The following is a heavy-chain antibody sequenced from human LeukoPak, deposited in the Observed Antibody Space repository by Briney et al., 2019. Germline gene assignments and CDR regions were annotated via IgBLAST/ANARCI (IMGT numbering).Heavy chain of an antibody. V-gene: IGHV3-53*01. CDR1: GLTVSSNY. CDR3: ARLVRDAFDI. Sequence: PGGSLRLSCAASGLTVSSNYMTWVRQAPGKGLEWVSIIYSGGTTYYADSVKGRFTISRDNSKNTLYLQVKSLRAEDTAVYYCARLVRDAFDIWGQGTMVTVSS. CDR2: IYSGGTT. J-gene: IGHJ3*02.